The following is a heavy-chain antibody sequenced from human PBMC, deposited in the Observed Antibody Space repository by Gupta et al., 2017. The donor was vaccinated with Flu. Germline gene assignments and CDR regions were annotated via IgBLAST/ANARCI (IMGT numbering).Heavy chain of an antibody. CDR1: CRSSA. CDR2: ISGSGGVT. V-gene: IGHV3-23*01. D-gene: IGHD3-16*02. CDR3: AKDPLGELSQNTAFDY. J-gene: IGHJ4*02. Sequence: CRSSAMDWVRQAPGKGLEWVSLISGSGGVTYYTDSVKGRFTISRDNTKNMMFLKLNSLRAEDTAVYYCAKDPLGELSQNTAFDYWGQGTLVIVSS.